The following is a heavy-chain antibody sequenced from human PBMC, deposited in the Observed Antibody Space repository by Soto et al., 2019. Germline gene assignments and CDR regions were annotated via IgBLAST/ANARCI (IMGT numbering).Heavy chain of an antibody. V-gene: IGHV2-70*17. CDR3: AHSLSGFSSGLRLDY. CDR2: IDWDDDK. Sequence: GSGPYAGEPTQTLTLTCTFSGFSLTTNKMSVSWIRQPPGKALEWLARIDWDDDKFYNTSLKTRLTISKDTSKNQVLLTMTDMDPVDTATYYCAHSLSGFSSGLRLDYWGQGTLVTVSS. D-gene: IGHD6-19*01. CDR1: GFSLTTNKMS. J-gene: IGHJ4*02.